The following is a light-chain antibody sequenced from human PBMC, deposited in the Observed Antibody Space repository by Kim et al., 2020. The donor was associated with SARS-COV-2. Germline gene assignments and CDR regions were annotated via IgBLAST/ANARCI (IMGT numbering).Light chain of an antibody. V-gene: IGKV1-27*01. CDR2: GAS. CDR3: HKYNSAPYT. Sequence: DIQMTQSPSSLSASVGDRVTIACRASQGISNYLAWYQQKPGKVPKLLIYGASTLQSGVPSRFSGSGSGTDFTLTISSLQPEDVATYYCHKYNSAPYTFGQGTKLEIK. J-gene: IGKJ2*01. CDR1: QGISNY.